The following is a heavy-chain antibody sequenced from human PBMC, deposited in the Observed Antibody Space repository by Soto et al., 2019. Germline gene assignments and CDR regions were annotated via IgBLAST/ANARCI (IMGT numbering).Heavy chain of an antibody. CDR1: GGSISSGGYY. D-gene: IGHD3-10*01. Sequence: SETLSLTCTVSGGSISSGGYYWSWIRQPPGKGLEWIGYIYYSGSTNYNPSLKSRVTISVDTSKNQFSLKLSSVTAADTAVYYCARAATMVRGVIGPTYYYYYMDVWGKGTTVTVSS. CDR3: ARAATMVRGVIGPTYYYYYMDV. J-gene: IGHJ6*03. CDR2: IYYSGST. V-gene: IGHV4-61*08.